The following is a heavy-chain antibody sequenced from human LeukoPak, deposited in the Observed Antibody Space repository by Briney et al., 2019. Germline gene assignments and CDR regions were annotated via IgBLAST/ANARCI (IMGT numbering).Heavy chain of an antibody. J-gene: IGHJ4*02. CDR1: GFTFSSYG. V-gene: IGHV3-30*02. CDR3: AKDSGEYSSSWYEDY. Sequence: GGSLRLSCAASGFTFSSYGMHWVRQAPGKGLEWVAFIRYDGSHKYYADSVKGRFTISRDNSKNTLYLQMNSLRAEDTAVYYCAKDSGEYSSSWYEDYWGQGPLVTVSS. D-gene: IGHD6-13*01. CDR2: IRYDGSHK.